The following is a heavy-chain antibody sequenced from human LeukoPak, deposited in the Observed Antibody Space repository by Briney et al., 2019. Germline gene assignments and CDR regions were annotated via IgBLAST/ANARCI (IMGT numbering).Heavy chain of an antibody. CDR3: ARDKMRTSGSYSPYYFDY. V-gene: IGHV1-69*13. Sequence: GASVKVSCKASGGTFSSYAISWVRQAPGQGLEWMGGIIPIFGTANYAQKFQGRVTITADESTSTAYMELSSLRSEDTAVYYCARDKMRTSGSYSPYYFDYWGQGTLVTVSS. CDR2: IIPIFGTA. J-gene: IGHJ4*02. D-gene: IGHD1-26*01. CDR1: GGTFSSYA.